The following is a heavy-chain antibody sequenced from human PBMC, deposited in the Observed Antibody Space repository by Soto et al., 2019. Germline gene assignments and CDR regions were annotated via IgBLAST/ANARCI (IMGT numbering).Heavy chain of an antibody. CDR1: GFSISFYY. Sequence: SETRSLTCPISGFSISFYYWSLIRQPPGQALEWIGYIYDSGSPYYNPSLRSRVIISADTSKNQISLKLTSATAADTAVYYCARGVGSSPPRYWGRGTMVTVSA. J-gene: IGHJ4*02. CDR3: ARGVGSSPPRY. V-gene: IGHV4-59*01. D-gene: IGHD1-26*01. CDR2: IYDSGSP.